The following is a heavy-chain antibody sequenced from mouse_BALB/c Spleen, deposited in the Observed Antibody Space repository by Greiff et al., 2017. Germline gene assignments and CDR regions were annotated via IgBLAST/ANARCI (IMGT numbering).Heavy chain of an antibody. CDR2: ISDGGSYT. D-gene: IGHD2-2*01. Sequence: EVQGVESGGGLVQPGGSLKLSCAASGFTFSDYYMYWVRQTPEKRLEWVATISDGGSYTYYPDSVKGRFTISRDNAKNNLYLQMSSLKSEDTAMYYCARHRDGYDSFAYWGQGTLVTVSA. CDR1: GFTFSDYY. CDR3: ARHRDGYDSFAY. J-gene: IGHJ3*01. V-gene: IGHV5-4*02.